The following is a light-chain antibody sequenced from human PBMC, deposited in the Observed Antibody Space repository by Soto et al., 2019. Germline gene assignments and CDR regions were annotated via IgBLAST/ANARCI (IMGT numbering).Light chain of an antibody. CDR1: QSVSIN. V-gene: IGKV3-15*01. Sequence: EIVMTQSPATLSVSPGERATLSCRASQSVSINLAWYQQKPGQAPRLLIYGASTRATGIPARFSGSGSGTDFILTISSLQSEDFGFYYCQQYNNWPLGTFGQGTKVDIK. J-gene: IGKJ1*01. CDR3: QQYNNWPLGT. CDR2: GAS.